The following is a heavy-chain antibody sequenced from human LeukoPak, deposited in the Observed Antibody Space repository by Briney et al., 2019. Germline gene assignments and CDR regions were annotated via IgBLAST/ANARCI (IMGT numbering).Heavy chain of an antibody. CDR3: ARGGGRSYSDAFDI. D-gene: IGHD1-26*01. Sequence: PGGSLSLSCAASGFTFSNSNMHWVRQAPGKGLEWGSFISGTSTAIYYADSVKGRFTISRDIARKSLYLQMNSLRDEDTAVYYCARGGGRSYSDAFDIWGQGTVVTVSS. V-gene: IGHV3-48*02. J-gene: IGHJ3*02. CDR2: ISGTSTAI. CDR1: GFTFSNSN.